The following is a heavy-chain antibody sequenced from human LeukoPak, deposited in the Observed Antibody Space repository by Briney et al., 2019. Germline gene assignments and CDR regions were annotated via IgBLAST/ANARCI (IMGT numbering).Heavy chain of an antibody. J-gene: IGHJ4*02. V-gene: IGHV3-43*01. CDR1: GLSFGDHS. CDR3: ARGTSGGYFDY. CDR2: ISWDESTT. Sequence: GGSLRLSCAASGLSFGDHSMHWVRQPPGKGLEWVSLISWDESTTYYADSVKGRFTVSRDTSKNSLYLQMNSLRTEDTALYYCARGTSGGYFDYWGQGTLVTVSS. D-gene: IGHD1-26*01.